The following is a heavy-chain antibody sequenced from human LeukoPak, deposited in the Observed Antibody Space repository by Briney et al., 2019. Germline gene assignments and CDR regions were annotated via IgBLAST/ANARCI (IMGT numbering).Heavy chain of an antibody. Sequence: GGSLRLSGAASGFTFSSYAMHWVRQAPGKGLEWVAVISYDGSNKYYADSVKGRFTISRDNSKNTLYLQMNSLRAEDTAVYYCARDLGYPYYFDYWGQGTLVTVSS. V-gene: IGHV3-30*04. J-gene: IGHJ4*02. D-gene: IGHD5-12*01. CDR2: ISYDGSNK. CDR3: ARDLGYPYYFDY. CDR1: GFTFSSYA.